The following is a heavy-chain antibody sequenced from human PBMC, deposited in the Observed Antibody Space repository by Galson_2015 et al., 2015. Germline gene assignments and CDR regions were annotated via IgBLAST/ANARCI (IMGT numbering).Heavy chain of an antibody. J-gene: IGHJ4*02. CDR2: IGGNGGSK. V-gene: IGHV3-23*01. Sequence: SLRLSCAASGFTFSNYAMNWVRQAPGKGLEWVSAIGGNGGSKFYADSVVGRFTISRDNSKNTVYLQMSNLKVEDTAVYYCAKVRGYYDFLTGYNSGGGNWGQGTLVPIS. D-gene: IGHD3-9*01. CDR3: AKVRGYYDFLTGYNSGGGN. CDR1: GFTFSNYA.